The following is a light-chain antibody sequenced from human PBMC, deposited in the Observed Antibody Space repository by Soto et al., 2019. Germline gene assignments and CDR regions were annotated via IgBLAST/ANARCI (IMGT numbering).Light chain of an antibody. V-gene: IGKV3-11*01. CDR3: QQRSNWPPS. CDR2: RAF. J-gene: IGKJ4*01. Sequence: EIVLTQSRGALSLSPGETATLSCRASQSVARDLSWYQQKPGQAPRLLISRAFIGATGIPARFSGSGSGTDFTLTISSLEPEDFAVYYCQQRSNWPPSFGGGTKVDIK. CDR1: QSVARD.